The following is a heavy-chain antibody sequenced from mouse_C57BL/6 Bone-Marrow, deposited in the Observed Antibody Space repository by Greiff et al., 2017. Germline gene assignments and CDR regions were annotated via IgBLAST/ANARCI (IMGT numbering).Heavy chain of an antibody. V-gene: IGHV1-59*01. D-gene: IGHD6-1*01. CDR2: IDPSDSYT. Sequence: VQLQQPGAELVRPGPSVKLSCKVSGYTFTSYWLHWVKQRPGQGLEWIGVIDPSDSYTNYNQKFKGKATLTVNTYSSTAYMQLSGLTSKDSAVYYCARATFAYVCQGTLVTVSA. J-gene: IGHJ3*01. CDR3: ARATFAY. CDR1: GYTFTSYW.